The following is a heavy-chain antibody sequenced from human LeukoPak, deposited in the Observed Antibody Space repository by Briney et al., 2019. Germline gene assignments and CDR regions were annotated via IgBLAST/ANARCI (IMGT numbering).Heavy chain of an antibody. V-gene: IGHV4-59*01. CDR1: GDSISSYY. J-gene: IGHJ4*02. Sequence: PSETLSLTCTVSGDSISSYYWSWIRQPPGKGLEWIGYIYYSASTSYNPSLKSRVTISVDTSKNQFSLKLSSVIAADTAVYYCARDNEGSYFDYWGQGTLVTVSS. CDR2: IYYSAST. D-gene: IGHD3-10*01. CDR3: ARDNEGSYFDY.